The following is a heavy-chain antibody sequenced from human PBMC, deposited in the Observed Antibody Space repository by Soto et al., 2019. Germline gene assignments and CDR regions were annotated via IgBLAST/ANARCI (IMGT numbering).Heavy chain of an antibody. CDR1: GFTFSSYA. D-gene: IGHD6-13*01. V-gene: IGHV3-64*01. J-gene: IGHJ4*02. CDR3: ATTISAVGGYYFYY. CDR2: INNNGGIT. Sequence: EVQLVESGGGLVQPGGSLRLSCAASGFTFSSYAMHWVRQAPGKGLEYVSTINNNGGITYYANSVKGRFTISRDNSKNTLYLQMGSLRAEDMAVYYCATTISAVGGYYFYYWGQGTLVTVSS.